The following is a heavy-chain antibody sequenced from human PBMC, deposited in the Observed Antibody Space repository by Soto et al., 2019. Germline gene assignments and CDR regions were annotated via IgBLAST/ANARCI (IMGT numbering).Heavy chain of an antibody. J-gene: IGHJ4*02. D-gene: IGHD6-25*01. CDR1: GGSISSYY. CDR2: IYYSGST. CDR3: ARQRYGPGQVPADFDY. Sequence: SQTLSLTCTVSGGSISSYYWSWIRQPPGKGLEWIGYIYYSGSTNYNPSLKSRVTISVDTSKNQFSLKLSSVTAADTAVYYCARQRYGPGQVPADFDYWGQGTLVTVSS. V-gene: IGHV4-59*01.